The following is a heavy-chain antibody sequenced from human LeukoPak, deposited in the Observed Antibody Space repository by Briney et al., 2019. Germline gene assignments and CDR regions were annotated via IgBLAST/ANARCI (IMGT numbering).Heavy chain of an antibody. V-gene: IGHV4-4*02. CDR2: IYHSGST. CDR1: GGSISSSNW. D-gene: IGHD3-22*01. Sequence: PSETLSLTCAVSGGSISSSNWWSWVRQPPGKGLEWIGEIYHSGSTNYNPSLKSRVTISVDTSKNQFSLRLRSVTAADTAVYYCARHEGVITYNWLDPWGQGTLVTVSS. CDR3: ARHEGVITYNWLDP. J-gene: IGHJ5*02.